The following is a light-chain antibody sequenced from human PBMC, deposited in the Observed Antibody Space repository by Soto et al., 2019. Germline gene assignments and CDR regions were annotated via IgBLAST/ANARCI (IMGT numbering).Light chain of an antibody. CDR2: GAS. Sequence: EIVLTQSPGTLSLSPGERATLSCRASQSVSSSYLAWYQQKPDQAPRLLIYGASSRATGIPDRFSGSGSGTDFTLIISRLEPEDFAVYYYQQYGSSPFTFGPGTKVDIK. V-gene: IGKV3-20*01. CDR1: QSVSSSY. J-gene: IGKJ3*01. CDR3: QQYGSSPFT.